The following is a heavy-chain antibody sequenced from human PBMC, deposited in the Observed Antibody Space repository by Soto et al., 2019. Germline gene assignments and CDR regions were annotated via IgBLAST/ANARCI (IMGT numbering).Heavy chain of an antibody. D-gene: IGHD6-19*01. CDR1: GFTFSSYG. CDR3: ARDNPPTSGWYGPFDY. J-gene: IGHJ4*02. Sequence: GGSLRLSCAASGFTFSSYGMHWVRQAPGKGLEWVAVIWYDGSNKYYADSVKGRFTISRDNSKNTLYLQMNSLRAEDTAVYYCARDNPPTSGWYGPFDYWGQGTLVTVSS. CDR2: IWYDGSNK. V-gene: IGHV3-33*01.